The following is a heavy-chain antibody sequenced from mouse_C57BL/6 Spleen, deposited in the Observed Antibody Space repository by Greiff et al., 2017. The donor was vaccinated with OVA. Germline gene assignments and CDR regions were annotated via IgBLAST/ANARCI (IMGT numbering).Heavy chain of an antibody. CDR2: IDPNSGGP. CDR3: AREGWDAYFDV. Sequence: VKLQQPGAELVKPGASVKLSCKASCYPFPSYWINLLKPRPGRGLSWIGRIDPNSGGPKYNANVKSKTTLTVAKPSTTAYMQLSSLTSEDSAVYYCAREGWDAYFDVWGTGTTVTVSS. CDR1: CYPFPSYW. V-gene: IGHV1-72*01. D-gene: IGHD4-1*01. J-gene: IGHJ1*03.